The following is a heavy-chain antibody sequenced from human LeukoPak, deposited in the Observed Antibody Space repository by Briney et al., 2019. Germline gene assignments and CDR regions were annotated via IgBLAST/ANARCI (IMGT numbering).Heavy chain of an antibody. CDR2: INPSGGST. J-gene: IGHJ3*02. CDR3: ARLEHSSGWLVDAFDI. CDR1: GYTFTIYY. Sequence: ASVKVSCKASGYTFTIYYMHWVRQAPGQGLEWMGIINPSGGSTSYAQKFQGRVTMTRDTSTSTVYMELSSLRSEDTAVYYCARLEHSSGWLVDAFDIWGQGTMVTVSS. V-gene: IGHV1-46*01. D-gene: IGHD6-19*01.